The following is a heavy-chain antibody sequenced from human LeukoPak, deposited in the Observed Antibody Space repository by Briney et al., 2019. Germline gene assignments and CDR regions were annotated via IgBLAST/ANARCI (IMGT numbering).Heavy chain of an antibody. Sequence: GGTLRLSCAVSGLTFSSYDMSWVRQAPGQGLEWVSDISRSGGSTYYADSVKGRFTISRDNSKNTLYLQMNSLRAEDTAVYYCAKSSGSYFKPGDYWGQGTLVTVSS. J-gene: IGHJ4*02. CDR3: AKSSGSYFKPGDY. CDR2: ISRSGGST. D-gene: IGHD1-26*01. V-gene: IGHV3-23*01. CDR1: GLTFSSYD.